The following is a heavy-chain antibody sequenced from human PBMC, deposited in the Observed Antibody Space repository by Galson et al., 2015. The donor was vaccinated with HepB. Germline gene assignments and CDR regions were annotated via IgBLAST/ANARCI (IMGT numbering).Heavy chain of an antibody. CDR1: GCIFNTYA. CDR3: ARARGPMTKPAPASRNDIYV. J-gene: IGHJ6*02. D-gene: IGHD1-1*01. V-gene: IGHV1-69*10. Sequence: SVKASCKASGCIFNTYAISWVRQAPGQGLEWMGRISPILGTSNYAQKLQGRVAVTTDKSTSTAYMELSSLRSEDTAVYYCARARGPMTKPAPASRNDIYVWGQGTTVTVSS. CDR2: ISPILGTS.